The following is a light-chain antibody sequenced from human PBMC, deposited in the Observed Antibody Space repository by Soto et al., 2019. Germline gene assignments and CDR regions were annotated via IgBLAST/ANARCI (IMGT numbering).Light chain of an antibody. Sequence: QSALTQPASVSGSPGQSITISCTGTSSDGGSYNLVSWYQQHPGKAPKLMIYEGSKRPSGVSNRFSGSKSGNTASLTISGLQAEDEADYYCCSYAGSSTVFGTGTKLTVL. CDR3: CSYAGSSTV. J-gene: IGLJ1*01. CDR1: SSDGGSYNL. V-gene: IGLV2-23*03. CDR2: EGS.